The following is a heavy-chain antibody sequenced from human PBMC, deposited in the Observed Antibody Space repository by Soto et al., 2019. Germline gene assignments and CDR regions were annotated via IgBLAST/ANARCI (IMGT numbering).Heavy chain of an antibody. CDR2: ISGSGGST. CDR1: GFTFSSYA. CDR3: AKDRGFCGGYDSSGYCYGASDT. Sequence: PGGSLRLSCAASGFTFSSYAMSWVGKAPGKGLEWVSAISGSGGSTYYADSVKGRFTISRDNSKNTLYLQMNSMRAEDTAVYYRAKDRGFCGGYDSSGYCYGASDTWGQGTMAPVSS. D-gene: IGHD3-22*01. V-gene: IGHV3-23*01. J-gene: IGHJ3*02.